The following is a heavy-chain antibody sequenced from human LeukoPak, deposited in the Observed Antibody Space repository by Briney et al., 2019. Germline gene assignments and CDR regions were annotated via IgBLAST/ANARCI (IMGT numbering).Heavy chain of an antibody. J-gene: IGHJ6*02. Sequence: PGGSLRLSCAASGLTVSANYMSWVRQAPGKGLEWVSVIYSGGSTFYADSVKGRFTISRDNSKNTVFLYMDSLRAEDTAVYYCARDNMYDYDVGAYRGNYYSFYAMDVWGQGTTVTVSS. CDR1: GLTVSANY. CDR2: IYSGGST. D-gene: IGHD3-22*01. V-gene: IGHV3-66*01. CDR3: ARDNMYDYDVGAYRGNYYSFYAMDV.